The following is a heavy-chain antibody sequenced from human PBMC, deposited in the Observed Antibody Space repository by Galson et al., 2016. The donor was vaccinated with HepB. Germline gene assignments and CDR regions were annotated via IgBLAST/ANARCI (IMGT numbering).Heavy chain of an antibody. CDR1: GGTFSSYA. J-gene: IGHJ6*02. CDR3: ARTHYDCSNNNCYRPDDYYSGMDV. CDR2: IIPIFGTT. D-gene: IGHD2-2*01. V-gene: IGHV1-69*06. Sequence: SVKVSCKASGGTFSSYAISWVRQAPGQGLEWMGGIIPIFGTTNYAQKFQGRVTITADKSTSTAYMELTSLRSEDTAVYYCARTHYDCSNNNCYRPDDYYSGMDVWGQGTTVTVSS.